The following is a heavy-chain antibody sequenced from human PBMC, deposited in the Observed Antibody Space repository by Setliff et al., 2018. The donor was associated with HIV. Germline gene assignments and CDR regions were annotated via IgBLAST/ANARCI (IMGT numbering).Heavy chain of an antibody. CDR2: ISPYNGNT. Sequence: ASVKVSCKASGYTFTNFGITWVRPAPGQGLEWMGWISPYNGNTNYAPELHGRVTMTTDTSTSTASLELRSLRSDDTAVYYCARDRIPSKWLLESDYWGQGTLVTVSS. V-gene: IGHV1-18*01. CDR1: GYTFTNFG. D-gene: IGHD3-22*01. CDR3: ARDRIPSKWLLESDY. J-gene: IGHJ4*02.